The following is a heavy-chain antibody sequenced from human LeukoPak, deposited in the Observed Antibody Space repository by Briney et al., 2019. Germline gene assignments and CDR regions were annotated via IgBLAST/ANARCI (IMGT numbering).Heavy chain of an antibody. CDR3: ARGYYYDSSGYYFLDY. CDR2: ISSSSSYI. CDR1: GFTFSSYS. J-gene: IGHJ4*02. V-gene: IGHV3-21*01. Sequence: GGSLRLSCAASGFTFSSYSMNWVRRAPGKGLEWVSSISSSSSYIYYADSVKGRFTISRDNAKNSLYLQMNSLRAEDTAVYYCARGYYYDSSGYYFLDYWGQGTLVTVS. D-gene: IGHD3-22*01.